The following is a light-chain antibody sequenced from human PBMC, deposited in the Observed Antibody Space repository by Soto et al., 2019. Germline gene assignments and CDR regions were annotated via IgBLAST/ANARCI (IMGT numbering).Light chain of an antibody. CDR3: SLYTSSSTPYV. CDR1: SSDVGSYNR. Sequence: QSVLTQPPSVSGAPGQRVTISCTGTSSDVGSYNRVSWYQQPPGTAPKLMIYEVSNRPSGVPDRFSGSKSGNTASLTISGLQAEDEADYYCSLYTSSSTPYVFGTGTKVTVL. CDR2: EVS. J-gene: IGLJ1*01. V-gene: IGLV2-18*01.